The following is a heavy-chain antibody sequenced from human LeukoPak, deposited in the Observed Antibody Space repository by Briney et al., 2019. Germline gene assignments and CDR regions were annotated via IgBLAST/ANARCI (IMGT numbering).Heavy chain of an antibody. Sequence: GGSLTLSCTASGFTFSSYDMHWVRQAPGKGLEWVAVISYDGSNKYYADSVKGRFPISREYSKNTLFLQKNSRGAENTAFYYGAKRSAGLYRPFYFAYWGQGTLVTVSS. J-gene: IGHJ4*02. D-gene: IGHD2-8*01. V-gene: IGHV3-30*18. CDR2: ISYDGSNK. CDR1: GFTFSSYD. CDR3: AKRSAGLYRPFYFAY.